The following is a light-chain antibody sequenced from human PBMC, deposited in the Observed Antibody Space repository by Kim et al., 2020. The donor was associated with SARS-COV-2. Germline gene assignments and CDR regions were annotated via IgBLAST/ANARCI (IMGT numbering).Light chain of an antibody. J-gene: IGKJ1*01. CDR3: QQYERYPRT. CDR2: KAS. V-gene: IGKV1-5*03. CDR1: QNIGPW. Sequence: ASLGDIVPFTCRASQNIGPWLAWYQQKPGKGPKLLIYKASILENGVPSRFSGSGSGTELTLAISSLQPDDFATYYCQQYERYPRTFGQGTKVDIK.